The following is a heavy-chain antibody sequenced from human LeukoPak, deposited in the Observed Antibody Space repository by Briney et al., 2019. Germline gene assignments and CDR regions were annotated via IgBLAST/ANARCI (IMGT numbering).Heavy chain of an antibody. D-gene: IGHD2-2*01. J-gene: IGHJ6*03. CDR3: ARVIVVPAGRSYYMDV. CDR2: IIPIFGTA. CDR1: GGTFSSYA. Sequence: SVKASCKASGGTFSSYAISWVRQAPGQGLEWMGGIIPIFGTANYAQKFQGRVTITTDESTSTAYMELSSLRSEDTAVYYCARVIVVPAGRSYYMDVWGKGTTVTVSS. V-gene: IGHV1-69*05.